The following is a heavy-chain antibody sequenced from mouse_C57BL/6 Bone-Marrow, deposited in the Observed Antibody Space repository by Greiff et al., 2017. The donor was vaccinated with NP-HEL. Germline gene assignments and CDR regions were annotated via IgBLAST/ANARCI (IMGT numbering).Heavy chain of an antibody. D-gene: IGHD3-2*02. V-gene: IGHV1-50*01. CDR1: GYTFTSYW. CDR3: ARRQPRLPYAMDY. Sequence: VQLQQPGAELVKPGASVKLSCKASGYTFTSYWMQWVKQRPGQGLEWIGEIDPSDSYTNYNQKFKGKATLTVDTSSSTAYMQLSSLTSEDSAVYYCARRQPRLPYAMDYWGQGTSVTVSS. CDR2: IDPSDSYT. J-gene: IGHJ4*01.